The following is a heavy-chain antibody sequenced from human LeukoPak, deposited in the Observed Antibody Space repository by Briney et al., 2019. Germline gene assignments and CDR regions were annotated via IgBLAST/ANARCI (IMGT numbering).Heavy chain of an antibody. CDR3: AKDRYSYAFEYSDS. V-gene: IGHV3-30*18. CDR1: GFTFSSYG. J-gene: IGHJ4*02. Sequence: GGSLRLSCAASGFTFSSYGMHWVRQAPGKGLDWVAVISNDGSKKHYADSVKGRFTISRDNSKNTLSLQVSSLRTEDTAVYYCAKDRYSYAFEYSDSWGQGTLVTVSS. CDR2: ISNDGSKK. D-gene: IGHD5-18*01.